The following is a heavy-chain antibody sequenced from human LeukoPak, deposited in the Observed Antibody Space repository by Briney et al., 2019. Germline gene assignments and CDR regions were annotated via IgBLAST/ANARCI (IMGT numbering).Heavy chain of an antibody. J-gene: IGHJ4*02. CDR3: ATSSTVVTPYYFDY. D-gene: IGHD4-23*01. V-gene: IGHV1-69*13. CDR1: GGTFSSYA. Sequence: GASVKVSFKASGGTFSSYAISWVRQAPGQGLEWMGGIIPIFGTANYAQKFQGRVTITADESTSTAYMELSSLRSEDTVVYYCATSSTVVTPYYFDYWGQGTLVTVSS. CDR2: IIPIFGTA.